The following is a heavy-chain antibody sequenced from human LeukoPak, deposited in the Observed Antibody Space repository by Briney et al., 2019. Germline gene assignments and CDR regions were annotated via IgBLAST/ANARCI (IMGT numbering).Heavy chain of an antibody. CDR1: GFTFSSYA. CDR2: ISYDGSNK. D-gene: IGHD6-13*01. J-gene: IGHJ4*02. V-gene: IGHV3-30*04. Sequence: GRSLRVSCAASGFTFSSYAMHWVRQAPGKGLEWVAVISYDGSNKYYADSVKGRFTISRDNSKNTLYLQMNSLRAEDTAVYYCARDRGAAAYYFDYWGQGTLVTVSS. CDR3: ARDRGAAAYYFDY.